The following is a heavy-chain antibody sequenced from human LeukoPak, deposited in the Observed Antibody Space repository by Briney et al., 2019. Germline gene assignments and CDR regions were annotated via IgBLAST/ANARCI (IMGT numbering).Heavy chain of an antibody. J-gene: IGHJ4*02. D-gene: IGHD3-10*01. CDR3: LRFGSASYYNNLDH. V-gene: IGHV4-39*03. CDR2: IHYSGST. Sequence: SETLSLTCTVSGGSISSSIYYWGWIRQPPGKGLEWIGSIHYSGSTYYKPTLRSRVTISVDPSKNKFSLKLSSVTAADTSLYYCLRFGSASYYNNLDHWGQGTLVTVSS. CDR1: GGSISSSIYY.